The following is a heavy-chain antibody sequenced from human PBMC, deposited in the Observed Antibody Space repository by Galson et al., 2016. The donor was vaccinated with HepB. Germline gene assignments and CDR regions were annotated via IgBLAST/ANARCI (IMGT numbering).Heavy chain of an antibody. CDR1: GGTFSSYA. V-gene: IGHV1-69*05. CDR2: IIPIFRTT. Sequence: SVKVSCKASGGTFSSYAFSWVRQAPGQGLEWMGGIIPIFRTTDYARKVQGRVTMTTDTSSTTAYMELRSLRSDDTAVYYCARSLDYYYGMDVWGQGTTVTVSS. CDR3: ARSLDYYYGMDV. J-gene: IGHJ6*02.